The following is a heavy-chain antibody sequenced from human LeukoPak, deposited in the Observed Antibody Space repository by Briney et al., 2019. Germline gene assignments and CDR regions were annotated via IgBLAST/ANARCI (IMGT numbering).Heavy chain of an antibody. D-gene: IGHD2-15*01. Sequence: GGSLRLSCAASGFTFSSYSMNWVRQAPGKGLEWVSSISSSSSYIYYADSVKGRFTISRDNAKNSLYLQMNSLRAEDTAVYYCVRDSGSRSSGIFDYWGQGSLVTVSS. V-gene: IGHV3-21*01. CDR1: GFTFSSYS. CDR3: VRDSGSRSSGIFDY. CDR2: ISSSSSYI. J-gene: IGHJ4*02.